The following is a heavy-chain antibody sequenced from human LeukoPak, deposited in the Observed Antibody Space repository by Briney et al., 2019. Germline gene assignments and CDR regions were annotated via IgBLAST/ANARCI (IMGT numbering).Heavy chain of an antibody. V-gene: IGHV4-30-4*07. D-gene: IGHD1-7*01. CDR2: IYYSGST. J-gene: IGHJ4*02. CDR1: GGSISSGGYS. CDR3: ARVRGTTEKHFDY. Sequence: PSQTLSLTCAVSGGSISSGGYSWSWIRQPPGKGLEWIGYIYYSGSTYYNPSLKSRVTISVDTSKNQFSLRLSSVTAADTAVYYCARVRGTTEKHFDYWGQGTLVTVSS.